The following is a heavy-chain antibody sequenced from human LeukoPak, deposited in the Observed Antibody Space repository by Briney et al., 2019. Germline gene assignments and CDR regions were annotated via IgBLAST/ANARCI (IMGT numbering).Heavy chain of an antibody. Sequence: PSETLSLTCAVYGGSFSGYYWSWIRQPPGKGLDWIGEINHSGSTNNNPTLKSRVTMSVDTSKNQLSLNLSSVTAADTAVYYCARGYGKVAAVRGSIISGAMYFDSWGQGTLVTVSS. D-gene: IGHD3-10*01. CDR1: GGSFSGYY. CDR2: INHSGST. CDR3: ARGYGKVAAVRGSIISGAMYFDS. V-gene: IGHV4-34*01. J-gene: IGHJ4*02.